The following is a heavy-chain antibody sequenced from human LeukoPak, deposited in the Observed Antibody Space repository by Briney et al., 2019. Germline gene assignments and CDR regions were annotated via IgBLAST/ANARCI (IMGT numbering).Heavy chain of an antibody. D-gene: IGHD3-22*01. CDR1: GGSLSSYY. J-gene: IGHJ6*03. Sequence: SETLSLTCTVSGGSLSSYYWSWIRQPPGKGLEWIGYICYSGSTNYNPSLKSRVTISVDTSKNQFSLKLSSVTAADTAVYYCARVWEGGYYYRTRWGYYYYMDVWGKGTTVTVSS. V-gene: IGHV4-59*01. CDR2: ICYSGST. CDR3: ARVWEGGYYYRTRWGYYYYMDV.